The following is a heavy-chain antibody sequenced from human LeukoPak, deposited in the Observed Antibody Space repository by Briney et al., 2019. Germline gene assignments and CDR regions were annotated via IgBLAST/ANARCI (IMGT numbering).Heavy chain of an antibody. CDR2: INPNSGGT. D-gene: IGHD3-3*01. J-gene: IGHJ4*02. Sequence: ASVKVSCKASGYTFTGYYMHWVRQAPGQGLEWMGWINPNSGGTNYAQKFQGRVTMTRDTSISTAYMELSRLRSDDTAVYYCARAGKRFLEWLLLAYWGQGTLVTVSS. V-gene: IGHV1-2*02. CDR1: GYTFTGYY. CDR3: ARAGKRFLEWLLLAY.